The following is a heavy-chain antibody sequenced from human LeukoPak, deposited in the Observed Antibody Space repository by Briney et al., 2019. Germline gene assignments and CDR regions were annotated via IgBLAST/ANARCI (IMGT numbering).Heavy chain of an antibody. CDR1: GYTFTSYY. J-gene: IGHJ4*02. V-gene: IGHV1-46*01. CDR3: AGAGCSSTSCYTPPFDY. CDR2: INPRGGST. Sequence: ASVKVSCKASGYTFTSYYMHWVRQAPGQGLEWMGIINPRGGSTSYAQKFQGRVTMTRDTSTSTVYMELSSLRSEDTAVYYCAGAGCSSTSCYTPPFDYWGQGTLVTVSS. D-gene: IGHD2-2*02.